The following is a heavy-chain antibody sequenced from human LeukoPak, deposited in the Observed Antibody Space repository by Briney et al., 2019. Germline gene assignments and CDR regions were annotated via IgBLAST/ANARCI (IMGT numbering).Heavy chain of an antibody. V-gene: IGHV3-30-3*01. CDR3: ARDDGWLQLREYFDY. CDR1: GFTFSSYA. D-gene: IGHD5-24*01. CDR2: ISYDGSNK. Sequence: GRSLRLSCAASGFTFSSYAIHWVRQAPGKGLEWVAVISYDGSNKYCADSVKGRFTISRDNSKNTLYLQMNSLRAEDTAVYYCARDDGWLQLREYFDYWGQGTLVTVSS. J-gene: IGHJ4*02.